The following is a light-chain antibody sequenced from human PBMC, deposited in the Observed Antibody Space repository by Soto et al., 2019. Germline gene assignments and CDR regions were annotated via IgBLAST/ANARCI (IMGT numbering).Light chain of an antibody. V-gene: IGLV2-11*01. J-gene: IGLJ1*01. CDR2: DVS. CDR1: SSDVGGYNY. CDR3: CSYAGIYTWV. Sequence: QAVVTQPRSVSGSPGQSVTISCTGTSSDVGGYNYVSWYQQHPGKAPKLMIYDVSKRPSGVPDRFSGSKSGNTASLTISGLQAEYEADYYCCSYAGIYTWVFGTGTKLTVL.